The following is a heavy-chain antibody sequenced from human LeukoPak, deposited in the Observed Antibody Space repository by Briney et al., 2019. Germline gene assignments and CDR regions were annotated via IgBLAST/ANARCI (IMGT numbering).Heavy chain of an antibody. CDR3: ARVIAAAGKRSHYFDY. D-gene: IGHD6-13*01. V-gene: IGHV4-61*02. CDR2: IYTSGST. Sequence: SEALSLTCTVSGGSISSGSYFWSWIRQPAGKGLEWIGRIYTSGSTNYNPSLKSRVTISVDTSKNQFSLKLSSVTAADTAVYYCARVIAAAGKRSHYFDYWGQGTLVTVSS. CDR1: GGSISSGSYF. J-gene: IGHJ4*02.